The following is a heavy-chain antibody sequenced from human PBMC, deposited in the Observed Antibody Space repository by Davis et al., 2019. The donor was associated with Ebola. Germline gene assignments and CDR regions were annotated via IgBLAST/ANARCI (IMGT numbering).Heavy chain of an antibody. CDR1: EFTFSSYT. J-gene: IGHJ4*02. CDR3: AKQRGVGAIDYDY. V-gene: IGHV3-23*01. D-gene: IGHD1-26*01. Sequence: GGSLRLSCAASEFTFSSYTMGWVRQAPGKGLEWVSGISSSGGSTYYADSVKGRFTISRDNSKNTLYLQMNSLRADDTAVYYCAKQRGVGAIDYDYWGRGTVVTVSS. CDR2: ISSSGGST.